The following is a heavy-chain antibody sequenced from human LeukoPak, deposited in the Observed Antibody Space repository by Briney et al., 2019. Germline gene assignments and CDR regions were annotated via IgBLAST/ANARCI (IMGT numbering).Heavy chain of an antibody. Sequence: ASVKVSCKASGYTFTSYGISWVRQAPGQGLEWMGWISAYNGNTNYGQKLQGRVTMTTDTSTSTAYMELRSLRSDDTAVYYCARSGYSSSWYIPSYYYYYMDVWGKGTTVTISS. CDR2: ISAYNGNT. D-gene: IGHD6-13*01. CDR1: GYTFTSYG. J-gene: IGHJ6*03. V-gene: IGHV1-18*01. CDR3: ARSGYSSSWYIPSYYYYYMDV.